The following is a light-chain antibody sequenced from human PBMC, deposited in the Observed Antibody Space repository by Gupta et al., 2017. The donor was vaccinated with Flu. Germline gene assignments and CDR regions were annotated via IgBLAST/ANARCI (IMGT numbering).Light chain of an antibody. V-gene: IGKV1-5*03. Sequence: SSWLAWYQQKPGKAPKLLIYKASSLESGVPSRFSGSGSGTEFTLTISSLQPDDFATYYCQQYNSYSLFGGGTKVEIK. CDR1: SSW. CDR3: QQYNSYSL. J-gene: IGKJ4*01. CDR2: KAS.